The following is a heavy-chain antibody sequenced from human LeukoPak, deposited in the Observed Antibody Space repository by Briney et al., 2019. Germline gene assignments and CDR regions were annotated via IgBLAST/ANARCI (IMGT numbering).Heavy chain of an antibody. D-gene: IGHD4-17*01. J-gene: IGHJ6*02. CDR2: ISGSGDAT. CDR1: GFMFSQHT. V-gene: IGHV3-23*01. CDR3: ARGGAPTDYYYYGMDV. Sequence: GGSLRLSCAVSGFMFSQHTMSWVRQAPGKRLEWVSSISGSGDATRYADSVKGRFTISRDNSKNTLYLQMNSLRAEDTAVYYCARGGAPTDYYYYGMDVWGQGTTVTVSS.